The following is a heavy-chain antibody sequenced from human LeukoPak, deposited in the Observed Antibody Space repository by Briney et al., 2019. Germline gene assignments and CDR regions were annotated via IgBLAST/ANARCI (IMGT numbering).Heavy chain of an antibody. Sequence: SGGSLRLSCAASGFTFSSYWMTWVRQAPGKGLEWVANMNLDGREKYYVDSVKGRFTISRDNAKNSLYLQMNSLTAEDTAVYYCARDDGSSSYSYWGQGALVTVSS. CDR1: GFTFSSYW. CDR2: MNLDGREK. V-gene: IGHV3-7*01. J-gene: IGHJ4*02. CDR3: ARDDGSSSYSY. D-gene: IGHD3-10*01.